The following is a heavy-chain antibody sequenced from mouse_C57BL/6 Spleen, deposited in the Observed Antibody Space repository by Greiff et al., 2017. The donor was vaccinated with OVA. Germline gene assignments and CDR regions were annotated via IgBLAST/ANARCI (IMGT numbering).Heavy chain of an antibody. Sequence: EVQLVESGPGLVKPSQSLSLTCSVTGYSITSGYYWNWIRQFPGNKLEWMGYISYDGSNNYNPSLKNRISITRDTSKNQFFLKLNSVTTEDTATYYCARDRGYGSSHWYFDVWGTGTTVTVSS. J-gene: IGHJ1*03. CDR1: GYSITSGYY. CDR2: ISYDGSN. V-gene: IGHV3-6*01. CDR3: ARDRGYGSSHWYFDV. D-gene: IGHD1-1*01.